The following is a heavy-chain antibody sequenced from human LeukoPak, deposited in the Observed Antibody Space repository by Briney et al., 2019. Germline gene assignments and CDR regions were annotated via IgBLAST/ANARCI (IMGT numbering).Heavy chain of an antibody. CDR1: GYTFTSYA. Sequence: GASVKVSCKASGYTFTSYAMNWVRQAPGQGLEWMGWINTNTGNPTYAQGFTGRFVFSLDTSVSTAYLQICSLKAEDTAVYYCVFGWQPFTTRSVQMYSSSWSPQHGRPPKLDYWGQGTLVTVSS. CDR2: INTNTGNP. D-gene: IGHD6-13*01. V-gene: IGHV7-4-1*01. J-gene: IGHJ4*02. CDR3: VFGWQPFTTRSVQMYSSSWSPQHGRPPKLDY.